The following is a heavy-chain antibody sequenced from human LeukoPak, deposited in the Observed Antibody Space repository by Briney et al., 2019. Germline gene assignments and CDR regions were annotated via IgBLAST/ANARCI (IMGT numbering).Heavy chain of an antibody. CDR3: GKGKLRYFDWSIDY. D-gene: IGHD3-9*01. Sequence: PGGSLRPSCAASGFTFSSYGMHWVRQAPGKGLEWVAFIRYDGSNKYYADSVKGRFTISRDNSKNTLYLQMNSLRAEDTAVYYCGKGKLRYFDWSIDYWGQGTLVTVSS. J-gene: IGHJ4*02. CDR2: IRYDGSNK. CDR1: GFTFSSYG. V-gene: IGHV3-30*02.